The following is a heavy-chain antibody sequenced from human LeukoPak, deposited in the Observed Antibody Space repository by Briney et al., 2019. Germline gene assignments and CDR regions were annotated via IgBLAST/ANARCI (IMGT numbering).Heavy chain of an antibody. CDR2: IYENGGTT. D-gene: IGHD2-21*01. J-gene: IGHJ4*02. CDR1: GFTFRSHA. Sequence: GGSLRLSCVGSGFTFRSHAMSWVRQAPGKGLEFVSGIYENGGTTYYADSVKGRFFISRDNSKNTLYLQMDSLRGEDTAVYYCAKDFRIGYSAHFDYWGQGALVTVSS. V-gene: IGHV3-23*01. CDR3: AKDFRIGYSAHFDY.